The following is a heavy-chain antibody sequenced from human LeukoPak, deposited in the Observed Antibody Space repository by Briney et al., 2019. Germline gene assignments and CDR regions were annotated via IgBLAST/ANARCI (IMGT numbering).Heavy chain of an antibody. CDR1: GFSFSIYA. CDR3: TKDLLQGDGYWDIDY. V-gene: IGHV3-23*01. J-gene: IGHJ4*02. CDR2: IVGSGGST. Sequence: PGGSRRLSCAASGFSFSIYAMSWVRQAPGKVLEWVSGIVGSGGSTFYADSVKGRFTISRDNSKNTLYLQMNSLRAEDTAIYYCTKDLLQGDGYWDIDYWGQGTLVTVSS. D-gene: IGHD5-24*01.